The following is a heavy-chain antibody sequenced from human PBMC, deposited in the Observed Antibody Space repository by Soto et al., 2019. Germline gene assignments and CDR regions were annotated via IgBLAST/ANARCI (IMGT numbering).Heavy chain of an antibody. J-gene: IGHJ5*02. CDR3: ARLGGYYQSLNA. CDR2: VYYTGTT. CDR1: NGSISGYY. D-gene: IGHD3-22*01. V-gene: IGHV4-59*08. Sequence: PSETLSLTCTVSNGSISGYYWTWIRQPPGKGLEWIGNVYYTGTTRYNPSLKRRVTISVDTSKNRISLKLSSVTAADTAFYYCARLGGYYQSLNAWGQGTLVTVSS.